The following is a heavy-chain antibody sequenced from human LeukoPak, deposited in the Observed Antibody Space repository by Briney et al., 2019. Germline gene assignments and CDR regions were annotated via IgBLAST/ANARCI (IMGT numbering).Heavy chain of an antibody. CDR1: GGTFSSYA. CDR2: IIPIFGTA. J-gene: IGHJ5*02. V-gene: IGHV1-69*13. CDR3: ASYSSSWPYNWFDP. D-gene: IGHD6-13*01. Sequence: SVKVSCKASGGTFSSYAISWVRQAPGQGLEWMGGIIPIFGTANYAQKFQGRVTITADESTSTAYMELSSLRSEDTAVYYCASYSSSWPYNWFDPWGQGTLVTVSS.